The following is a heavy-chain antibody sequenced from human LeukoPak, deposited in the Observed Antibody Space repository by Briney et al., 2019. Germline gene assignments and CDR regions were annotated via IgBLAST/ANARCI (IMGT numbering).Heavy chain of an antibody. CDR3: ARSRSSYFGPFDF. CDR1: GGSISSGSYY. V-gene: IGHV4-61*02. J-gene: IGHJ4*02. CDR2: IYTSGST. Sequence: PSQTLSLTCTVSGGSISSGSYYWSWIRQPAGKGLEWIGRIYTSGSTNYNPSLKSRVTMSVDTSKNQFSLKLSSVTAADTAVYYCARSRSSYFGPFDFWGQGTLVTVSS. D-gene: IGHD5-18*01.